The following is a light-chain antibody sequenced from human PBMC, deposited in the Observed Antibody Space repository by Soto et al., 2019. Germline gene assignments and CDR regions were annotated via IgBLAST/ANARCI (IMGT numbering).Light chain of an antibody. J-gene: IGLJ2*01. Sequence: QSVLTQPPSASGTPGQRVTISCSGSSSNIGSNTVNWYQQLPGTAPKLLIYSNNQRPSGVPDRFSGSKSGTSASLAISGLQSENEADDFCAAWDDSMSGRLFGGGTKLTVL. CDR3: AAWDDSMSGRL. CDR1: SSNIGSNT. V-gene: IGLV1-44*01. CDR2: SNN.